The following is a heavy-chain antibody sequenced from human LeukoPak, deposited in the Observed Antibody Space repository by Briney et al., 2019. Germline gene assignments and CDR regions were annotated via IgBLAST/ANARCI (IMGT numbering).Heavy chain of an antibody. Sequence: PSETVSFTCTVSGGSISSGGYYWRWIRQHPGKGLGWSGYIYYRGSTYNNPSLKSRVTITVDTSKNQFSLKLSSVTAADTAVYYCARDLRLGELSYFDYWGQGTLVTVSS. J-gene: IGHJ4*02. CDR3: ARDLRLGELSYFDY. V-gene: IGHV4-31*03. CDR1: GGSISSGGYY. D-gene: IGHD3-10*01. CDR2: IYYRGST.